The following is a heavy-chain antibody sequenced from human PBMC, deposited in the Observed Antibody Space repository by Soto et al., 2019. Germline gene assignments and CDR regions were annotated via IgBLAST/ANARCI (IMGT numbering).Heavy chain of an antibody. CDR3: AREPSGGSRTYY. J-gene: IGHJ4*02. CDR2: INNDGSST. Sequence: EVQLVESGGGLVQPGGSLRLSCAASGFNFSRYWMHWVRQAPGKGLVWVSRINNDGSSTNYADSVKGRFTISRDNAKKALYLQMNSLRAEDTAVYYCAREPSGGSRTYYWGQGALVTVSA. V-gene: IGHV3-74*01. CDR1: GFNFSRYW. D-gene: IGHD2-15*01.